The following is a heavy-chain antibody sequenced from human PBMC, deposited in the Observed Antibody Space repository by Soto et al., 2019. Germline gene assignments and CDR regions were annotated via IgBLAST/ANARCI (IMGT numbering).Heavy chain of an antibody. CDR3: ARGGDNSPWYYSL. D-gene: IGHD3-10*01. J-gene: IGHJ4*02. CDR1: GGSINNNY. Sequence: KASETLSLTCTVSGGSINNNYWSWIRQPPGRGLEWIGYIFSNGRTNYNPSLESRVAISVDTSKNQLSLKLSSVTAADTAVYYCARGGDNSPWYYSLWGQGTLVTVSS. V-gene: IGHV4-59*01. CDR2: IFSNGRT.